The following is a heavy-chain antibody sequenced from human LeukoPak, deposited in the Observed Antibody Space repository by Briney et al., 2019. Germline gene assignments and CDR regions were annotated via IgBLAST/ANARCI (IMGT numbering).Heavy chain of an antibody. CDR2: IGSRGATI. D-gene: IGHD3-10*01. V-gene: IGHV3-48*03. CDR1: GFTFSNYE. J-gene: IGHJ4*02. CDR3: ARSMRFGELFIDY. Sequence: PGGSLRLSCAASGFTFSNYEMNWVRQAPGKGLDWVSYIGSRGATIYYADSVKGRFTISRDNSKNTLYLQMNSLRAEDTAVYYCARSMRFGELFIDYWGQGTLVTVSS.